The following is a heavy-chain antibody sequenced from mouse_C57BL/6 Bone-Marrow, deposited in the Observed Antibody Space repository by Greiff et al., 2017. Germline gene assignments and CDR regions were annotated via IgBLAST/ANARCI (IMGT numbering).Heavy chain of an antibody. V-gene: IGHV1-69*01. CDR2: IDPSDSYP. Sequence: QVQLKQPGAELVMPGASVKLSCKASGYTFTSYWMHWVKQRPGQGLEWIGEIDPSDSYPNYNQKFKGKSTLTVDKSASTDYMQLSSLTSEDSAVYYCAREEILLWSYFDYWGQGTTLTVSS. CDR3: AREEILLWSYFDY. J-gene: IGHJ2*01. CDR1: GYTFTSYW. D-gene: IGHD2-1*01.